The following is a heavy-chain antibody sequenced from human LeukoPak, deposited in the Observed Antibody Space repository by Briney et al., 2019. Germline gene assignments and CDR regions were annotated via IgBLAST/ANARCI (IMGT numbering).Heavy chain of an antibody. J-gene: IGHJ4*02. CDR3: AKSGYSSSWYVWHVDY. CDR1: GYIFTSYH. D-gene: IGHD6-13*01. Sequence: ASVKVSCKASGYIFTSYHIHWVRQAPGQGLEWMGWINPNSGGTNYAQKFQGRVTMTRDTSISTAYMELSRLRSDDTAVYYCAKSGYSSSWYVWHVDYWGQGTLVTVSS. V-gene: IGHV1-2*02. CDR2: INPNSGGT.